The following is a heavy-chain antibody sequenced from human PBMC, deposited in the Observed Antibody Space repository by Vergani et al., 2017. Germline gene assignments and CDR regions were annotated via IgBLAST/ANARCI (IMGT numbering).Heavy chain of an antibody. J-gene: IGHJ5*02. CDR2: INWDDDK. D-gene: IGHD2-2*02. V-gene: IGHV2-5*02. Sequence: QITLKASGPTLVKPTQTLPLTCTFSGFSLSTSGVGVGWIRQPPGKALEWLALINWDDDKRYSPSLKSRLTITKDTSKTHVVLTRTNMYPVDTATYYCAHMNGYQLLYLWFDPWGQGTLVTVSS. CDR3: AHMNGYQLLYLWFDP. CDR1: GFSLSTSGVG.